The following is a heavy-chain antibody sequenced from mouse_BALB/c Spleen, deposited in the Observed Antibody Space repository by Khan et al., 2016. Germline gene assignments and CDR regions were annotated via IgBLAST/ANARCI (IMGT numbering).Heavy chain of an antibody. CDR1: GFNIKDTY. CDR2: IDPANGNT. Sequence: VQLQQSGAELVKPGASVKLSCTASGFNIKDTYIHWVMQRPEQGLEWIGRIDPANGNTKFDPKFQGKATITADTSSNTAYLQLSSLTFEDTAVYYCARGMTTTEDYWGQGTTLTVSS. D-gene: IGHD2-4*01. J-gene: IGHJ2*01. CDR3: ARGMTTTEDY. V-gene: IGHV14-3*02.